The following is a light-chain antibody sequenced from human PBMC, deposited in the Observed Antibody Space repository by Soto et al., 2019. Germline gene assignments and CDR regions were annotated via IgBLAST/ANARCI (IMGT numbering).Light chain of an antibody. CDR3: QQYDNLTYS. V-gene: IGKV1-33*01. CDR2: DAS. CDR1: QDIRKF. Sequence: DIEMTQSPSSLSASVGDRVTITCQASQDIRKFLNWFHQRPRAAPKLLIYDASNLETGVPPRFSAGGSGTHFTFTITSLQPEDTVTYFCQQYDNLTYSFAQGTKVE. J-gene: IGKJ2*01.